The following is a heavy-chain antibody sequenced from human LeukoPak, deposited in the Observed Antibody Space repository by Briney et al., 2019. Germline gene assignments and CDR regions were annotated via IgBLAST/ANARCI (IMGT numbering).Heavy chain of an antibody. Sequence: GGSLRLARVAATLTVSTNYMACVRQVEGGVREWDSAIYSGGTTYYADYVKGRFSISRDNSKSTLYLQMNSLRAEDTAVYYCATSLWVKKGGSHDDSWYYFDSWGQGTLVTVSS. CDR2: IYSGGTT. CDR1: TLTVSTNY. D-gene: IGHD4-11*01. CDR3: ATSLWVKKGGSHDDSWYYFDS. J-gene: IGHJ4*02. V-gene: IGHV3-66*01.